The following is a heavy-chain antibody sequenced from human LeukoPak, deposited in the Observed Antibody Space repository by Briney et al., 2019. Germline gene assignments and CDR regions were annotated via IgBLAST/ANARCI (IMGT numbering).Heavy chain of an antibody. D-gene: IGHD6-19*01. Sequence: ASVTVSCKASGYTFTSYYMHWVRQAPGQGLEWMGIINPSGGSTSYAQRFQGRVTMTRDTSTSTVYMELSSLRSEDTAVYYCARSIAVAGSAFDIWGQGTMVTVSS. V-gene: IGHV1-46*01. CDR2: INPSGGST. J-gene: IGHJ3*02. CDR1: GYTFTSYY. CDR3: ARSIAVAGSAFDI.